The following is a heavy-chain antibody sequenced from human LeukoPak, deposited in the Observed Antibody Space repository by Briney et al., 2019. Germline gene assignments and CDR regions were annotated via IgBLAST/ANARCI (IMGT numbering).Heavy chain of an antibody. D-gene: IGHD1-26*01. V-gene: IGHV3-30*18. CDR3: AKDRRPRIVGAPLDY. CDR1: GFTFSSYG. CDR2: ISYDGSNK. J-gene: IGHJ4*02. Sequence: GRSLRLSCAASGFTFSSYGMHWVRQAPGKGLEWVAVISYDGSNKYYADSVKGRFTISRDNSKNTLYLQMPSLRAEDTAVYYCAKDRRPRIVGAPLDYWGQGTLVTVSS.